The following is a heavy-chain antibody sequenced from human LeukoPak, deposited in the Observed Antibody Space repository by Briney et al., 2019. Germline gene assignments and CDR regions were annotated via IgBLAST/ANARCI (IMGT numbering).Heavy chain of an antibody. CDR2: IYTSGAT. J-gene: IGHJ6*03. V-gene: IGHV4-61*09. D-gene: IGHD5-18*01. CDR3: ARSMWIRLSMDV. CDR1: GGSISRGSYY. Sequence: PSETLSLTCTVSGGSISRGSYYWSWIRQPAGKGLEWIGHIYTSGATKYNPSLGSRVTVSIDTSQNRSSLNLSSVTAADSAIYYCARSMWIRLSMDVWGKGTTVIVSS.